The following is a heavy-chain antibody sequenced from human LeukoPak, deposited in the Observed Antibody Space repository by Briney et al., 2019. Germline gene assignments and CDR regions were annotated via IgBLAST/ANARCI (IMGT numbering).Heavy chain of an antibody. Sequence: GGSLRLSCAASGFTFSSYAMSWVRQAPGKGLEWVAVISYDGSKKYYADSVKGRFTISRDNSKNTLYLQMNSLRAEDTAVYYCARAGSSGYYLCVDYWGQGTLVTVSS. CDR1: GFTFSSYA. CDR2: ISYDGSKK. V-gene: IGHV3-30-3*01. J-gene: IGHJ4*02. CDR3: ARAGSSGYYLCVDY. D-gene: IGHD3-22*01.